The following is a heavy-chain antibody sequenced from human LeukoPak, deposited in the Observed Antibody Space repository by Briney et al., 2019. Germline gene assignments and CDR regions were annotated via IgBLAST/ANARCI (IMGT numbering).Heavy chain of an antibody. J-gene: IGHJ4*02. CDR3: ARGPSGKYDFWSGLDY. CDR1: GGSIRGYY. CDR2: IHYSGST. D-gene: IGHD3-3*01. Sequence: ASETLSLTCIVSGGSIRGYYWGWIRQPPGQGLEWIGYIHYSGSTNYNPSLKSRVTMSVDTSKNQFSLKLSSVTAADTAVYYCARGPSGKYDFWSGLDYWGQGTLVTVSS. V-gene: IGHV4-59*12.